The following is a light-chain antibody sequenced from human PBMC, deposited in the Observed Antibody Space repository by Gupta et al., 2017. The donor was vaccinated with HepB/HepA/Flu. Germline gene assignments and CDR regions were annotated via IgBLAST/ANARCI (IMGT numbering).Light chain of an antibody. CDR2: AAS. CDR1: QGISSY. Sequence: DIQLTQSPSFLSASIGDRVTITCRASQGISSYLAWYQQKPGKAPRLLIHAASTLQNGVPPRFSGTGSGTAFTLTITTLQPEDFATYYCQQLNTVPCAFGPGTRLELK. V-gene: IGKV1-9*01. CDR3: QQLNTVPCA. J-gene: IGKJ3*01.